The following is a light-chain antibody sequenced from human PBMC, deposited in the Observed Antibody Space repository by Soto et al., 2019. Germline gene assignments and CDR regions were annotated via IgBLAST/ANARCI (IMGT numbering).Light chain of an antibody. V-gene: IGKV3-15*01. J-gene: IGKJ3*01. Sequence: EVVMTQSPGTLSVSPGERATLSCRASQSVSGDLAWYQHKPGQAPRLLIYAASTRATGIPARFSGSGSGTEFTLTIGSLQSEDCAIYYCHQYNKWPYTFGPGTKVDI. CDR1: QSVSGD. CDR2: AAS. CDR3: HQYNKWPYT.